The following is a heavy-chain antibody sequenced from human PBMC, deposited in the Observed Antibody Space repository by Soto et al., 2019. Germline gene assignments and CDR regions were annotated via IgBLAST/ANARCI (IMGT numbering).Heavy chain of an antibody. CDR1: GFTFSHYG. CDR2: ISSDGTDK. D-gene: IGHD6-6*01. Sequence: QVQLVESGGGVVQPGRSLRLSCAASGFTFSHYGMHWVRQAPGKGLAWVTTISSDGTDKYYGDSVKDRFTISRDNSKNTLELQMNGLRAEDTAVYYCAKGSMSAQQFLDHWGQGTLVTVSS. J-gene: IGHJ4*02. CDR3: AKGSMSAQQFLDH. V-gene: IGHV3-30*18.